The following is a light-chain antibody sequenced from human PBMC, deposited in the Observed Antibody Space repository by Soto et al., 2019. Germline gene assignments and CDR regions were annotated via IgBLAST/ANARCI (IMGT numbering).Light chain of an antibody. V-gene: IGLV2-14*01. CDR1: RSDVGGYDF. Sequence: QSALTQPASVSGSPGQSITLSCTGTRSDVGGYDFVAWYQQHPGKAPKLMIYEVSNRPSGVSNRFSCSKSSNTAARTISGLQAEDEADYYCSSYTSSSNVVFGGGT. CDR2: EVS. J-gene: IGLJ2*01. CDR3: SSYTSSSNVV.